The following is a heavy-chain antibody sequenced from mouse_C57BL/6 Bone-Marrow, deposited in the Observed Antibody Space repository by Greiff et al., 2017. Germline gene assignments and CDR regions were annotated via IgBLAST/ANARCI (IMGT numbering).Heavy chain of an antibody. J-gene: IGHJ4*01. Sequence: QVHVKQSGAELAKPGASVKLSCKASGYTFTSYWMHWVKQRPGQGLEWIGYINPSSGYTKYNQKFKDKATLTADKSSSTAYMQLSSLTYEDSAVYYCASNYVLAMDYWGQGTSVTVSS. CDR1: GYTFTSYW. D-gene: IGHD2-1*01. CDR2: INPSSGYT. V-gene: IGHV1-7*01. CDR3: ASNYVLAMDY.